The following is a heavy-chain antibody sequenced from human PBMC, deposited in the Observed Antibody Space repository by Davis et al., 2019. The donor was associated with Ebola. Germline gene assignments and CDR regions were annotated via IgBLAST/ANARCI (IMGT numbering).Heavy chain of an antibody. CDR1: GYTFSSYG. CDR2: IRAYNVHT. CDR3: ARDQDFRVDY. D-gene: IGHD3/OR15-3a*01. J-gene: IGHJ4*02. Sequence: ASVKVSCKASGYTFSSYGFSWVRQAPGQGLEWMASIRAYNVHTNFAQKFQGRVTVTTDTSTTTAYMELKSLTSDDTAVYYCARDQDFRVDYWGQGTLVTVSS. V-gene: IGHV1-18*04.